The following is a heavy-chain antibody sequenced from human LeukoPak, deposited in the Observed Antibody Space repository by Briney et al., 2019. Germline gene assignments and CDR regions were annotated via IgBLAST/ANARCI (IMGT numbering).Heavy chain of an antibody. V-gene: IGHV4-34*01. D-gene: IGHD3-16*02. CDR2: INHSGST. J-gene: IGHJ5*02. Sequence: PSETLSLTCAVYGGSFSGYYWSWIRQPPGKGLEWTGEINHSGSTNYNPSLKSRVTISVDTSKNQFSLKLSSVTAADTAVYYCARATHYDYIWGSYRFHNWFDPWGQGTLVTVSS. CDR3: ARATHYDYIWGSYRFHNWFDP. CDR1: GGSFSGYY.